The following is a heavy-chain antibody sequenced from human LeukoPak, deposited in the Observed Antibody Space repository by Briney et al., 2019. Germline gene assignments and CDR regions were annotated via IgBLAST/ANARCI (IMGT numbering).Heavy chain of an antibody. CDR3: ARVRFQEKGATVRGGPFDI. CDR1: GYSFTSYW. Sequence: GESLKIFCKGSGYSFTSYWIGWVRQMPGKGLEWMGIIYPGDSDTRYSPSFEGQVTISAVKSSSIAYLQWRSLQASDTAVYYCARVRFQEKGATVRGGPFDIWGQGTRITVSS. J-gene: IGHJ3*02. V-gene: IGHV5-51*01. CDR2: IYPGDSDT. D-gene: IGHD3-3*01.